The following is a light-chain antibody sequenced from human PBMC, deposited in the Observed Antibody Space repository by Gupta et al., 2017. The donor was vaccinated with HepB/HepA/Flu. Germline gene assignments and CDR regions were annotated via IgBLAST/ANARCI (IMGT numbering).Light chain of an antibody. V-gene: IGKV1-33*01. CDR2: DAS. CDR3: QQYNHLPVT. CDR1: QDITNY. J-gene: IGKJ3*01. Sequence: DIQMTQYPSSLSASIGDRVTITCQASQDITNYLSWYQQKPGKAPKLLIYDASNLETGVPPRFSGSGSGTDFTFTISSLQPEDIATYYCQQYNHLPVTFGPGTKVDF.